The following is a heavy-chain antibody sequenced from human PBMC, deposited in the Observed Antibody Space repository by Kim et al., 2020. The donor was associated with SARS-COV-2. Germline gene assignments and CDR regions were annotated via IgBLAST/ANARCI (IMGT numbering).Heavy chain of an antibody. CDR3: ARTNPMGGSGSYYPWGHYYYGMDV. J-gene: IGHJ6*02. CDR1: GYSFTSYW. V-gene: IGHV5-51*01. Sequence: GESLKISCKGSGYSFTSYWIGWVRQMPGKGLEWMGIIYPGDSDTRYSPSFQGQVTISADKSISTAYLQWSSLKASDTAMYYCARTNPMGGSGSYYPWGHYYYGMDVWGQGTTVTVSS. CDR2: IYPGDSDT. D-gene: IGHD3-10*01.